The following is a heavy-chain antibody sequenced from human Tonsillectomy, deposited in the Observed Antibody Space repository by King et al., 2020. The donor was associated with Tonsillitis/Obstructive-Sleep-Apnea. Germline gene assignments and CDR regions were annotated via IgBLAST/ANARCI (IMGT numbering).Heavy chain of an antibody. CDR3: ARGTYYDSSGYYHFDY. J-gene: IGHJ4*02. CDR2: IIPIVGVA. V-gene: IGHV1-69*10. CDR1: GGTFSCYA. Sequence: QLVQSGAEVKKPGSSVKVSCKAPGGTFSCYAISWVRQAPGQGLEWMGGIIPIVGVANYAQNFQGRVTITADKSTSTAYMELSSLRSEDTAVYYCARGTYYDSSGYYHFDYWGQGTLVTVSS. D-gene: IGHD3-22*01.